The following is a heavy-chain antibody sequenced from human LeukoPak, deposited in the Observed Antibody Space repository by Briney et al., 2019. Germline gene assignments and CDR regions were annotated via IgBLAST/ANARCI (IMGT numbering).Heavy chain of an antibody. V-gene: IGHV4-59*08. CDR3: ARGSVYDFWSGLDY. J-gene: IGHJ4*02. D-gene: IGHD3-3*01. Sequence: SETLSLTCSVSGASISPYYWVWIRQPPGKGLEWIGYIYYSGSTNYNPSLKSRVTISVDTSKNQFSLKLSSVTAADTAVYYCARGSVYDFWSGLDYWGQGTLVTVSS. CDR2: IYYSGST. CDR1: GASISPYY.